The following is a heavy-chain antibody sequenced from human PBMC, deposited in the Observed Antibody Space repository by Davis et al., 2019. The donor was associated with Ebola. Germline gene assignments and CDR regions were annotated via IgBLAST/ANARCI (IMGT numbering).Heavy chain of an antibody. CDR2: ISYDGSNK. J-gene: IGHJ3*02. CDR1: GFTFSSYA. D-gene: IGHD2-2*02. CDR3: AKGDSIVVVPAAIKGAFDI. V-gene: IGHV3-30-3*01. Sequence: PGGSLRLSCAASGFTFSSYAMHWVRQAPGKGLEWVAVISYDGSNKYYADSVKGRFTISRDNSKNTLYLQMNSLRAEDTAVYYCAKGDSIVVVPAAIKGAFDIWGQGTMVTVSS.